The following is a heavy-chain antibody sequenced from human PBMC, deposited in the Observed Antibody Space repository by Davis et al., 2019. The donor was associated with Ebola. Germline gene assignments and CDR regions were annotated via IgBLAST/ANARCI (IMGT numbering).Heavy chain of an antibody. Sequence: GESLKISCAASGFTVSSDSMNCVRQAPGEGLERGSYISSSSSTIYYADSVKGRFTISRDNAKNSLYLQMTSLRDEDTAAYYCARAGYWSGWFDYWGPATLVTVSS. CDR3: ARAGYWSGWFDY. J-gene: IGHJ4*02. V-gene: IGHV3-48*02. D-gene: IGHD2-15*01. CDR2: ISSSSSTI. CDR1: GFTVSSDS.